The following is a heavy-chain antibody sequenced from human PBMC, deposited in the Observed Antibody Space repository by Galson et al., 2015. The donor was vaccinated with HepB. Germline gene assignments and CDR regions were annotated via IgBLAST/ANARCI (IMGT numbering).Heavy chain of an antibody. J-gene: IGHJ4*02. Sequence: SVTVSCKASGSTFTNFDIYWVRQASGRGLEWLGWMNPTSGSTGYARKFQGRVTLTRDTSINTAYLELSILGSEDTATYYCAKGVSGSPPDYWGQGTLVTVSS. D-gene: IGHD1-26*01. CDR3: AKGVSGSPPDY. V-gene: IGHV1-8*01. CDR1: GSTFTNFD. CDR2: MNPTSGST.